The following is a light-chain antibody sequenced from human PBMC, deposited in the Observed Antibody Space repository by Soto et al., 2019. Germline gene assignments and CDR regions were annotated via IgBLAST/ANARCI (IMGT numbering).Light chain of an antibody. J-gene: IGKJ1*01. CDR2: AAS. CDR3: QQTYDNPRT. CDR1: QNINTY. Sequence: DIQMTQSPSSLSASIGDRVTITCRASQNINTYLNWYQQKPGKAPQFLIYAASSLQSGVPSRFSGSASGTDFTLTISSLQPEDFATYYCQQTYDNPRTFGQGTKVEIK. V-gene: IGKV1-39*01.